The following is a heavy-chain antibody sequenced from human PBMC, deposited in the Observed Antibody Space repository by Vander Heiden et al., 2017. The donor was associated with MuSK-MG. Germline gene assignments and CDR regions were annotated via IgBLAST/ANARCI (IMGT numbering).Heavy chain of an antibody. CDR3: ARGWCFAGTTANWVDP. CDR2: RQQEGNEK. Sequence: EVQLVESGGGLVQPGESLRRACAASGCTFSSYWMSWVREAPGKGMEWVANRQQEGNEKYQGASVNGRYTKPRDNAKNSLCLQMNSLRHHHPAFDYCARGWCFAGTTANWVDP. V-gene: IGHV3-7*01. D-gene: IGHD1-7*01. CDR1: GCTFSSYW. J-gene: IGHJ5*02.